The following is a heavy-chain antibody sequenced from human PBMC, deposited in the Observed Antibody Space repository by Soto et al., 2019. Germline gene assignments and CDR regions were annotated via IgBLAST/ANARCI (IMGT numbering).Heavy chain of an antibody. J-gene: IGHJ6*02. V-gene: IGHV4-34*01. CDR2: INHSGNT. Sequence: PSETLSLTCAAYGGCFSGDYWSWIRQPPGKGLEWIGEINHSGNTNYNPSLMGRGTISVDTSKNQFSLKVTSVSAADTAVYYCARVRGYYRHRMDVWGQGTTVTVSS. CDR3: ARVRGYYRHRMDV. CDR1: GGCFSGDY. D-gene: IGHD5-12*01.